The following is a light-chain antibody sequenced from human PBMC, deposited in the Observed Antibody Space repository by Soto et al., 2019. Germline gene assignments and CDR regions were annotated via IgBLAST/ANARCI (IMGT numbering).Light chain of an antibody. J-gene: IGKJ4*01. CDR2: SAS. Sequence: EKVFKQSPVTLSLSPGERATLFCRASQSVSRYLAWYKQKPGQAPRLLIYSASTRATGTPGSFSGSGSWTKLTLTISRLQPADFAVYYCQQYNNWPTLTFGGGTKVDIK. CDR1: QSVSRY. CDR3: QQYNNWPTLT. V-gene: IGKV3D-15*01.